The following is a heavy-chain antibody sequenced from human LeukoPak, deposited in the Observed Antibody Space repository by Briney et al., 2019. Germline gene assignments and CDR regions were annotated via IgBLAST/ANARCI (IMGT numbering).Heavy chain of an antibody. J-gene: IGHJ6*03. Sequence: GGSLRLSCAASGFTFSSYGMHWVRQAPGKGLEWVAFIRYDGSNKYYADSVKGRFTISRDNSKNTLYLQMNSLRAEDTAVYYCAKDYNDILTGYYRFYYYYMDVWGKGTTVTISS. D-gene: IGHD3-9*01. V-gene: IGHV3-30*02. CDR2: IRYDGSNK. CDR3: AKDYNDILTGYYRFYYYYMDV. CDR1: GFTFSSYG.